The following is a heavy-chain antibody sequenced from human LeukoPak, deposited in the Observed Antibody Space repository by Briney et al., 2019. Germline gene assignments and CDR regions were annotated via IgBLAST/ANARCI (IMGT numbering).Heavy chain of an antibody. CDR3: AKDPPAFIVVVPAAMRELAFDI. Sequence: GGSLRLSCAASGFTFSSYAMHWVRQAPGKGLEWVSAISGSGGSTYYADSVKGRFTISRDNSKNTLYLQMNSLRAEDTAVYYCAKDPPAFIVVVPAAMRELAFDIWGQGTMVTVSS. D-gene: IGHD2-2*01. V-gene: IGHV3-23*01. CDR2: ISGSGGST. J-gene: IGHJ3*02. CDR1: GFTFSSYA.